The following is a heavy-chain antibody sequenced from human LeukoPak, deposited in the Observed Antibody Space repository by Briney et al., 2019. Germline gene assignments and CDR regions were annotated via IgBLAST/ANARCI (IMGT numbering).Heavy chain of an antibody. CDR1: GGSISSYY. V-gene: IGHV4-4*09. D-gene: IGHD6-19*01. CDR2: IFTSGST. CDR3: ARLKYSSSGGWFDP. Sequence: SETLSLTCTVSGGSISSYYWSWNRQPPGKGLEWIGYIFTSGSTNYNPSLKSRVTISVDTSKNQFSLKLSSVTAADTAVYYCARLKYSSSGGWFDPWGQGTLVTVSS. J-gene: IGHJ5*02.